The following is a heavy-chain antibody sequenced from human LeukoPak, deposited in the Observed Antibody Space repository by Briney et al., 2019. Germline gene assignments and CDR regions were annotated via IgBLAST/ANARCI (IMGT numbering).Heavy chain of an antibody. D-gene: IGHD6-13*01. Sequence: ASVKVSCKASGYTFTSYGISWVRQAPGQGLEWMGWISAYNGNTNYAQKLQGRVTMTTDTSTSTAYMELRSLSSDDTAVYYCARDGLAAAGTLVFDYWGQGTLVTVSS. CDR3: ARDGLAAAGTLVFDY. CDR2: ISAYNGNT. CDR1: GYTFTSYG. V-gene: IGHV1-18*01. J-gene: IGHJ4*02.